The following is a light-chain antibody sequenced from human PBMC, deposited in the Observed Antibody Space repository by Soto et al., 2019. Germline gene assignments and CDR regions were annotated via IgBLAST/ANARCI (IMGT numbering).Light chain of an antibody. CDR2: GNS. CDR1: SSNIGAHYD. V-gene: IGLV1-40*01. Sequence: QSVLTQPPSVSGAPGQRVTISCTGSSSNIGAHYDVHWYQQLPGTAPKLLIYGNSNRPSGVPDRFSGSKSGTSASLAITGLQAEDEADYYCCSYAGSSTFGVVFGGGTKLTVL. CDR3: CSYAGSSTFGVV. J-gene: IGLJ2*01.